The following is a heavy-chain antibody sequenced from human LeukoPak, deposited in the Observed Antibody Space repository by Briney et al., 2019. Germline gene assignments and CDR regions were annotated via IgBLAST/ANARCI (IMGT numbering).Heavy chain of an antibody. J-gene: IGHJ4*02. CDR2: ISYDGSNK. V-gene: IGHV3-30*03. D-gene: IGHD2-15*01. Sequence: GGSLRLSCAASGFTFSSYSMNWVRQAPGKGLEWVAVISYDGSNKYYADSVKGRFTISRDNSKNTLYLQMNSLRAEDTAVYYCASPPGYCSGGSCYGWTYYFDYWGQGTLVTVSS. CDR3: ASPPGYCSGGSCYGWTYYFDY. CDR1: GFTFSSYS.